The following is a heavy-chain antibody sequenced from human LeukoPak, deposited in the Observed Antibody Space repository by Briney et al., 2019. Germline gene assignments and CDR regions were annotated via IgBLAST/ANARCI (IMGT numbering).Heavy chain of an antibody. CDR3: AKRGVAGKGRGFDI. Sequence: GGSLRLSCAASGFTFSSYAMNWVRQAPGKGLEWVSLISGSGDSTDYADSVKGRFTISRDNNNNTLYLQINSLRADDTAVYCCAKRGVAGKGRGFDIRGQGTLVTFSS. V-gene: IGHV3-23*01. CDR2: ISGSGDST. J-gene: IGHJ3*02. CDR1: GFTFSSYA. D-gene: IGHD6-19*01.